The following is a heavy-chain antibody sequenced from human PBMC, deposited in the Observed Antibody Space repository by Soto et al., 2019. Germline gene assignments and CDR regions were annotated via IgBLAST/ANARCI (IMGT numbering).Heavy chain of an antibody. CDR3: ARGRYGDY. V-gene: IGHV1-18*01. CDR2: ISANNGNT. CDR1: GYAFTTYG. J-gene: IGHJ4*02. D-gene: IGHD1-1*01. Sequence: QVHLVQSGAEVKKPGASVKVSCKGSGYAFTTYGISWVRQAPGQGLEWMGWISANNGNTNYAQKLQGRVTVTRDTSTRPACMELRSLRSDDTAVYYGARGRYGDYWGQGALVTVSS.